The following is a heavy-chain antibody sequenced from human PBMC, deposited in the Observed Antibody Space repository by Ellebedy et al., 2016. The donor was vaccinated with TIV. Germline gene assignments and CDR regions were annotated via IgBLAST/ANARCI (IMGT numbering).Heavy chain of an antibody. Sequence: ASVKVSXKASGYTFTGYYMHWVRQAPGQGLEWMGWINPNSGGTNYAQKFQGWVTMTRDTSISTAYMELSRLRSDDTAVYYCARSYGDYVEDIDYWGQGTLVTVSS. CDR1: GYTFTGYY. J-gene: IGHJ4*02. CDR3: ARSYGDYVEDIDY. CDR2: INPNSGGT. V-gene: IGHV1-2*04. D-gene: IGHD4-17*01.